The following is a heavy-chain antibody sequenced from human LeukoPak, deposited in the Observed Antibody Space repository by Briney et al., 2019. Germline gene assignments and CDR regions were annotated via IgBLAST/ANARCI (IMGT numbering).Heavy chain of an antibody. D-gene: IGHD3-10*01. CDR1: GFTVSSTY. J-gene: IGHJ4*02. CDR2: IYSGGST. CDR3: ANSAMVRGGYFDY. V-gene: IGHV3-53*01. Sequence: GGSLRLSCAASGFTVSSTYMSWVRQAPGKGLEWVAGIYSGGSTYYADSVNVRFTISRENPKTTLYLQMNSLRAKNTDVYYCANSAMVRGGYFDYWGQGTLVTVFS.